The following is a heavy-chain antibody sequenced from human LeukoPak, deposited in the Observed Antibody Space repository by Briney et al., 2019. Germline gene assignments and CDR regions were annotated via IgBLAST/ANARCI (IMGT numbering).Heavy chain of an antibody. CDR3: ASSGIVVVPAAYTGSLDY. CDR2: IIPIFGTA. CDR1: GGTFSSYA. D-gene: IGHD2-2*01. J-gene: IGHJ4*02. V-gene: IGHV1-69*05. Sequence: SVKVSCKASGGTFSSYAISWVRQAPGQGLEWMGGIIPIFGTANYAQKFQGRVTITTDESTSTAYMELSSLRSEDTAVYYCASSGIVVVPAAYTGSLDYWGQGTLVTVSS.